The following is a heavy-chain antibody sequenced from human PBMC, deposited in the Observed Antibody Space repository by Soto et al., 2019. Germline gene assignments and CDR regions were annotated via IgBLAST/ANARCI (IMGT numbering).Heavy chain of an antibody. D-gene: IGHD2-21*02. J-gene: IGHJ6*02. Sequence: GGSLRLSCAASGFSFNTSGMHWVRQAPGKGLEWVAVIAFDGSQEFYGDSVRGRFTISRDNSKNTLFLQMKSLTPEDTAVYYCATKVRVTNYLYYGMDVWSQRSTVTLS. CDR2: IAFDGSQE. V-gene: IGHV3-30*03. CDR1: GFSFNTSG. CDR3: ATKVRVTNYLYYGMDV.